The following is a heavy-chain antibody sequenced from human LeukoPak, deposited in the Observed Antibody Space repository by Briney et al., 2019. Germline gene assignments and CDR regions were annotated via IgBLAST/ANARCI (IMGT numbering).Heavy chain of an antibody. Sequence: GVLRLSCAASGFTFSSYWMSWVRQAPGKGLEWVANIKEDGSETYYLDSVKGRFTISRDNAKNSLYLQMSGLRAEDTAVYYCARVDGSSSCPDYWGQGTLVTVSS. V-gene: IGHV3-7*01. CDR3: ARVDGSSSCPDY. CDR2: IKEDGSET. J-gene: IGHJ4*02. D-gene: IGHD6-13*01. CDR1: GFTFSSYW.